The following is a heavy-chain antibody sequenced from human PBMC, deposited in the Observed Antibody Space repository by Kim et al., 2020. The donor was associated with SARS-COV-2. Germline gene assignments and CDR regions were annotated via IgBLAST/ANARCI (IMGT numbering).Heavy chain of an antibody. D-gene: IGHD2-15*01. CDR3: VRAAGGGV. V-gene: IGHV3-74*01. J-gene: IGHJ6*04. CDR2: GRST. Sequence: GRSTLYADCVKGRFSISRDNAKNTLYLEMNSLRVEDTAVYYCVRAAGGGVWGTGTTVTVAS.